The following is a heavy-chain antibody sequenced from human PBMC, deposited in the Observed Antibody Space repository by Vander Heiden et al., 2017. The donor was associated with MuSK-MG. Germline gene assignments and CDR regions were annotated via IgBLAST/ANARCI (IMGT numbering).Heavy chain of an antibody. D-gene: IGHD5-12*01. CDR2: ISGSGGST. Sequence: EVQLLESGGGLVQPGGSLRLSCAASGFPFSSYSMSWFRQAPGKGLEWVSAISGSGGSTYYADSVKGRFTISRDNSKNTLYLQMNSLRAEDTAVYYCAKGGIVATITNYWGQGTLVTVSS. V-gene: IGHV3-23*01. J-gene: IGHJ4*02. CDR3: AKGGIVATITNY. CDR1: GFPFSSYS.